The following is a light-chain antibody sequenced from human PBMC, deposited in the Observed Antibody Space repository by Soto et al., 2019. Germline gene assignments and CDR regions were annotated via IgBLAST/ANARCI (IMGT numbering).Light chain of an antibody. J-gene: IGKJ4*01. CDR2: NTS. CDR1: QSVSSSY. Sequence: IVLTQSPGTLSLSPGERATLSCRASQSVSSSYLAWYQQKPGQAPRLLIYNTSSRPTGIPDRFSGSGSGTDFTLTISRLEPEDFAVYYCQQYGSSPLLTFGGGTKVDI. CDR3: QQYGSSPLLT. V-gene: IGKV3-20*01.